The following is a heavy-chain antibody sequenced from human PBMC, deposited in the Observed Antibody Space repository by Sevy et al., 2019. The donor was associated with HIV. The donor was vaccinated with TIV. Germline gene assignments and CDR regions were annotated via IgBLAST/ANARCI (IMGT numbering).Heavy chain of an antibody. CDR3: ARDQYSSSPKAGGMDV. CDR1: GYTFTGYY. D-gene: IGHD6-13*01. CDR2: INPNSGGT. J-gene: IGHJ6*02. V-gene: IGHV1-2*02. Sequence: ASVKVSCKASGYTFTGYYMHWVRQAPGQGLEWMGWINPNSGGTNYAQKFQGRVTMTRDTSVSTAYMELSRLRSDETAVYYCARDQYSSSPKAGGMDVWGQGTTVTVSS.